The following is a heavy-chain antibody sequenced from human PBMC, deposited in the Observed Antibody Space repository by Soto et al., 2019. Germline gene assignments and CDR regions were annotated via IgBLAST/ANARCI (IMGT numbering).Heavy chain of an antibody. CDR2: INLSGGT. D-gene: IGHD4-17*01. CDR3: ARGRRSTGVGY. V-gene: IGHV4-34*02. Sequence: QVQLQQWGAGLLKPSEPLSLTCGVSGGSFSGYYWSWISQPPGKGLEWIGEINLSGGTNHNPVLKSRVNMSVETSKNKCSLKVSSVTAADTAIYYCARGRRSTGVGYWGQGTLVTVSS. CDR1: GGSFSGYY. J-gene: IGHJ4*02.